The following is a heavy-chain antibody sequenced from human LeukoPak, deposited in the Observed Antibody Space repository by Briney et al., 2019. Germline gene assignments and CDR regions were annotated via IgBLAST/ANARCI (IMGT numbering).Heavy chain of an antibody. D-gene: IGHD6-19*01. CDR2: INPTGGST. CDR3: AGEVAETYHFDY. CDR1: GYTFPSYF. Sequence: ASVKVSCKASGYTFPSYFMHWVRQAPGQGLEWMGIINPTGGSTTYAQKFQGRVTFTRDTSTSTVYMELTSLRSDDTAVYYCAGEVAETYHFDYWGQGTLVTVSS. V-gene: IGHV1-46*01. J-gene: IGHJ4*02.